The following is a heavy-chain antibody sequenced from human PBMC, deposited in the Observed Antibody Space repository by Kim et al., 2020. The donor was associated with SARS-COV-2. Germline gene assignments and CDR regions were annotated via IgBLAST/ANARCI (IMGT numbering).Heavy chain of an antibody. CDR3: TRGRGWCDY. D-gene: IGHD6-19*01. Sequence: GGSLRLSCAAAGFNFIGYAMNWARQRPGKGLEWVSTVMPDGIQYYADSVKGRFTISRDNTKMSVFLHMDSLRIDDAGVYYCTRGRGWCDYWGRGTQVTVSS. J-gene: IGHJ4*02. CDR2: VMPDGIQ. CDR1: GFNFIGYA. V-gene: IGHV3-7*04.